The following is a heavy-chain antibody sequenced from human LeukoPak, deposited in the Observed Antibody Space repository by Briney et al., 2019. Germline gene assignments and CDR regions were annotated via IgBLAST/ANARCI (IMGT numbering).Heavy chain of an antibody. Sequence: PGGSLRLSCAASGFTFSSYWMGWVRQAPGKGLEWVANIKQDGSEKYYVDSVKGRFTISRDNAKNSLYLQMNSLRAEDTAVYYCARVGPAAIEVDYYMDVWGKGTTVTVSS. CDR1: GFTFSSYW. V-gene: IGHV3-7*01. D-gene: IGHD2-2*02. CDR3: ARVGPAAIEVDYYMDV. J-gene: IGHJ6*03. CDR2: IKQDGSEK.